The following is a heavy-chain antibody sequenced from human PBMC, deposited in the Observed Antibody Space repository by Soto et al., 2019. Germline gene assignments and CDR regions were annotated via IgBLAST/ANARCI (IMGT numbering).Heavy chain of an antibody. Sequence: GGSLRLSCAASGFSFHSYAMSWVRRAPGEGLEWVSAVSGSGESTYYADSAKGRFTISRDNSKNMVFLQVNNLTAEDTAIYYCAKVMPLYSRTWYDLTYYFDYWGQGTLVTVSS. V-gene: IGHV3-23*01. CDR3: AKVMPLYSRTWYDLTYYFDY. D-gene: IGHD6-13*01. J-gene: IGHJ4*02. CDR2: VSGSGEST. CDR1: GFSFHSYA.